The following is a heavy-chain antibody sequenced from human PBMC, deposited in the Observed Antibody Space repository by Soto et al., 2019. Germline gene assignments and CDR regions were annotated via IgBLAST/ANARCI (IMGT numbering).Heavy chain of an antibody. CDR3: AKDWVAVRGGYSYVPGY. J-gene: IGHJ4*02. D-gene: IGHD5-18*01. CDR1: GFTFSSFG. Sequence: QVQLVESGGGVVQPGRSLRLSCAASGFTFSSFGMHWVRQAPGKGLEWVAVISNDGSIKYYADSVKGRFTISRDNSKNTLYRQMNSLRAEHAAVYYCAKDWVAVRGGYSYVPGYWGQGTLVTVSS. CDR2: ISNDGSIK. V-gene: IGHV3-30*18.